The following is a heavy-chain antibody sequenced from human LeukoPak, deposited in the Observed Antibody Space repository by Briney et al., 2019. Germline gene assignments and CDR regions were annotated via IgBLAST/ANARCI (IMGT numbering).Heavy chain of an antibody. CDR1: GGSFSGYY. V-gene: IGHV4-34*01. Sequence: PSETLSLTCAVYGGSFSGYYWSWIRQPPGKGLEWIGEINHSGSTNDNPSLKSRVTISVDTSKNQFSLKLSSVTAADTAVYYCASQGYYYGMDVWGQGTTVTVSS. J-gene: IGHJ6*02. CDR3: ASQGYYYGMDV. CDR2: INHSGST.